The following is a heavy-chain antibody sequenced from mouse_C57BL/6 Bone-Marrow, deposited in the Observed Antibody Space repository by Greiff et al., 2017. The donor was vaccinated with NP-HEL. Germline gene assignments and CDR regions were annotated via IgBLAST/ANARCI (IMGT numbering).Heavy chain of an antibody. CDR3: ARDGYYGSHFDY. CDR1: GYTFTSYW. J-gene: IGHJ2*01. D-gene: IGHD1-1*01. V-gene: IGHV1-55*01. Sequence: QVQLQQPGAELVKPGASVKMSCKASGYTFTSYWITWVKQRPGQGLEWIGDIYPGSGSTNYNEKFKSKATLTVDTSSRTAYMQLSSLTSEDSAVYYCARDGYYGSHFDYWGKGTTHTVPS. CDR2: IYPGSGST.